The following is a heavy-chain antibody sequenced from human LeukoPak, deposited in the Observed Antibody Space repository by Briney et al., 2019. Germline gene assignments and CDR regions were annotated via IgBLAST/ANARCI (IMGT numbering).Heavy chain of an antibody. CDR1: GYTFTGYY. D-gene: IGHD6-13*01. V-gene: IGHV1-2*02. Sequence: ASVKVSCKASGYTFTGYYMHWVRRAPGQGLEWMGWINPNSGGTNYAQKFQGRVTVTRDTSISTAYMELSRLRSDDTAVYYCASGEIAAADPFDYWGQGTLVTVSS. CDR2: INPNSGGT. J-gene: IGHJ4*02. CDR3: ASGEIAAADPFDY.